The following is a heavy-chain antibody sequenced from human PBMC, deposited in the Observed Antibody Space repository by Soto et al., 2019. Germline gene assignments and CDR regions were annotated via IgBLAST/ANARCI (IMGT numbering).Heavy chain of an antibody. CDR3: ARHLAPGYYYDSSGYPYAFDI. CDR2: IDPSDSYT. CDR1: GYSFTSYW. V-gene: IGHV5-10-1*01. Sequence: GESLKISCKGFGYSFTSYWISWVRQMPGKGLEWMGRIDPSDSYTNYSPSFQGHVTISADKSISTAYLQWSSLKASDTAMYYCARHLAPGYYYDSSGYPYAFDIWGQGTMVTVSS. J-gene: IGHJ3*02. D-gene: IGHD3-22*01.